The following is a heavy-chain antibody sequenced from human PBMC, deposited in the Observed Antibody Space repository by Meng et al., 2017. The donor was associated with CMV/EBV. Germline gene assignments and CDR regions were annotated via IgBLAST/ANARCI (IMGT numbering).Heavy chain of an antibody. CDR3: ASGVLSSGCDY. D-gene: IGHD6-19*01. V-gene: IGHV3-30*04. J-gene: IGHJ4*02. Sequence: LSLAASGFTFSSYAMHWVRQAPGKGLEWVAVISYDGSNKYYADSVKGRFTISRDNSKNTLYLQMNSLRAEDTAVYYCASGVLSSGCDYWGQGTLVTVSS. CDR1: GFTFSSYA. CDR2: ISYDGSNK.